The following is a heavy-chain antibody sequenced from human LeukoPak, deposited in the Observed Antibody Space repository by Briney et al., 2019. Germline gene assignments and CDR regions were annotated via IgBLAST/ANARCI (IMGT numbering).Heavy chain of an antibody. CDR1: GFTLTTYT. CDR3: ARDRTPMVTNDAFDI. CDR2: ISSRSTYI. D-gene: IGHD5-18*01. Sequence: GGSLRLSCAASGFTLTTYTINWVRQAPGKGLEWVSSISSRSTYIFYADSVKGRFTISRDNAKNSLFLQMNSLRAEDTAIYYCARDRTPMVTNDAFDIWGQGTMVTVSS. J-gene: IGHJ3*02. V-gene: IGHV3-21*01.